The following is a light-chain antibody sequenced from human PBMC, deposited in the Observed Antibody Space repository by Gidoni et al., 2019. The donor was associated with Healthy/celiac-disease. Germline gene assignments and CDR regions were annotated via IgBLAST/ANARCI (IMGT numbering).Light chain of an antibody. CDR2: AAS. V-gene: IGKV1-8*01. CDR1: QGISSY. CDR3: QQYYSYPLT. Sequence: AIRMTQSPSSLSASTGDRVTITYRASQGISSYLAWYQQKPGKAPKLLIYAASTLQSGVPSRFSGSGSGTDFTLTISCLQSEDFATYYCQQYYSYPLTFXXXTKVEIK. J-gene: IGKJ1*01.